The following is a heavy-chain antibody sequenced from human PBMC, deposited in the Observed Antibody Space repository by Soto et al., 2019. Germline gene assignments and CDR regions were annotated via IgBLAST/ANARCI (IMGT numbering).Heavy chain of an antibody. CDR3: ARAPGSFSYGLDV. CDR1: QFTLSTFW. Sequence: EVQLVESGGGLVQPGGSLRLSCAASQFTLSTFWMNWVRQAPGKGLEWVANLSPDGSATDYVDSVKGRFAISRDNAKNSLYLQMNSLRAEDTAVYFCARAPGSFSYGLDVWGQGTTVTVSS. J-gene: IGHJ6*02. CDR2: LSPDGSAT. V-gene: IGHV3-7*01.